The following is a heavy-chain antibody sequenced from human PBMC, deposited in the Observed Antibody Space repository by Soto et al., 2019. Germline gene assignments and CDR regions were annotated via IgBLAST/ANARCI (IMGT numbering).Heavy chain of an antibody. CDR2: ISYDGSNK. D-gene: IGHD1-7*01. J-gene: IGHJ5*02. CDR3: AKDRGTYNWFDP. CDR1: GFTFSSYG. Sequence: GGSLRLSCAASGFTFSSYGMHWVRQAPGKGLEWVAVISYDGSNKYYADYVKGRFTISRDNSKNTLYLQMNSLRAEDTAVYYCAKDRGTYNWFDPWGQGTLVTVSS. V-gene: IGHV3-30*18.